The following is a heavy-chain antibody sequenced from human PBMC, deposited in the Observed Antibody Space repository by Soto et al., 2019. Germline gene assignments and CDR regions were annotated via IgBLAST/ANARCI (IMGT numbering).Heavy chain of an antibody. V-gene: IGHV1-18*01. Sequence: ASVKVSCKASGYTFTSYGISWVRQAPGQGLEWMGWISAYNGNANYAQKLQGRVTMTTDTSTSTAYMELRSLRSDDTAVYYCARDSYCSSSSCRNPFDYWGQGTLVTV. CDR3: ARDSYCSSSSCRNPFDY. J-gene: IGHJ4*02. CDR1: GYTFTSYG. CDR2: ISAYNGNA. D-gene: IGHD2-2*01.